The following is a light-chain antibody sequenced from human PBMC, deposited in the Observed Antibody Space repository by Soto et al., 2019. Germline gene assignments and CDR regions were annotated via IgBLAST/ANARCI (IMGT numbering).Light chain of an antibody. CDR2: TAS. CDR3: QQFHTYPWT. Sequence: DVQLTQSPSFLSASVGDRVTTTCRASQGITNYLAWYQQKPGKAPKPLIYTASTLQSGVPSRFSGSGAGAEFTLTITGLQPEDFATYFCQQFHTYPWTFGQGTKVDIK. CDR1: QGITNY. V-gene: IGKV1-9*01. J-gene: IGKJ1*01.